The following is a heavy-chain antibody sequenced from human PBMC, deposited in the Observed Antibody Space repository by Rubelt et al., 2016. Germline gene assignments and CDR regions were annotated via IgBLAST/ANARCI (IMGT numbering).Heavy chain of an antibody. CDR2: ISSSSSYM. J-gene: IGHJ4*02. V-gene: IGHV3-11*06. Sequence: QVQLQQWGAGLLKPSETLSLTCVVSGGSFSAYYWSWIRQPPGKGLEWVSCISSSSSYMYYADSVKGRFTVSRDNAKNSLYLEMNRRMLEDTGVYYCARAGDGYNMVLDDWGQGTLVTVSS. D-gene: IGHD5-24*01. CDR3: ARAGDGYNMVLDD. CDR1: GGSFSAYY.